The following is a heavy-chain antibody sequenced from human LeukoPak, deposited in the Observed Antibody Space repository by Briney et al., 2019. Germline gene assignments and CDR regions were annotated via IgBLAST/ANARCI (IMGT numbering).Heavy chain of an antibody. J-gene: IGHJ4*02. D-gene: IGHD6-19*01. CDR1: GFTFSSFW. CDR2: IKQDGSEQ. CDR3: AGSSGWARYFDY. Sequence: PGGSLRLSCAASGFTFSSFWMGWVRQAPGKGLERVANIKQDGSEQYYVDSVKGRFTISRDNAKNSLFLQMNSLRAEDTAVYYCAGSSGWARYFDYWGQGTLVTVSS. V-gene: IGHV3-7*05.